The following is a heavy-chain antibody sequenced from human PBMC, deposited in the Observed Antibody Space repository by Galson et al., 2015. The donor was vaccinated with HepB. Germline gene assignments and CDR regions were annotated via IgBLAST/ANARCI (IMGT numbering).Heavy chain of an antibody. CDR1: GGTFSSYA. D-gene: IGHD6-13*01. J-gene: IGHJ5*02. V-gene: IGHV1-69*13. CDR2: IIPIFGTA. Sequence: SVKVSCKASGGTFSSYAISWVRQAPGQGLEWMGGIIPIFGTANYAQKFQGRVTITADESTSTAYMELSSLRSEDTAVYYCARDIAAAGRTFWFDPWGQGTLVTVSS. CDR3: ARDIAAAGRTFWFDP.